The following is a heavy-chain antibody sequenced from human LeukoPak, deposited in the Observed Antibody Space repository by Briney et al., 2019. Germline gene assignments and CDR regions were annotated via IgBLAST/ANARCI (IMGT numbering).Heavy chain of an antibody. Sequence: SVKVSCKASGYTFTSYGISWVRQAPGQGLEWMGGIIPIFGTANYAQKFQGRVTITADESTSTAYMELSSLRSEDTAVYYCAREYCSGGSCYFDYWGQGTLVTVSS. V-gene: IGHV1-69*13. CDR2: IIPIFGTA. CDR3: AREYCSGGSCYFDY. CDR1: GYTFTSYG. J-gene: IGHJ4*02. D-gene: IGHD2-15*01.